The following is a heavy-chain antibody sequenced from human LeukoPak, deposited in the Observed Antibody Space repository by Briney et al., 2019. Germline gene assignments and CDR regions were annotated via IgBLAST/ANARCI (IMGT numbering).Heavy chain of an antibody. V-gene: IGHV4-34*01. J-gene: IGHJ4*02. CDR1: GGSFSGYY. CDR2: INHSGST. Sequence: SETLSLTCAVYGGSFSGYYWSWIRQPPGKGQEWIGEINHSGSTNYNPSLKSRVTISVDTSKNQFSLKLSSVTAADTAVYYCARLEIPPGYSSGWRYYFDCWGQGTLVTVSS. D-gene: IGHD6-19*01. CDR3: ARLEIPPGYSSGWRYYFDC.